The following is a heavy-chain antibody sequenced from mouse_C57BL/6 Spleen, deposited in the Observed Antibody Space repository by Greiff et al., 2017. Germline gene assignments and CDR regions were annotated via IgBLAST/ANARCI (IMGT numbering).Heavy chain of an antibody. Sequence: VQLQQPGTELVKPGASVKLSCKASGYTFTSYWMHWVKQRPGQGLEWIGNINPSNGGTNYNEKFKSKATLTVDKSSSTAYMQLSSLTSEDSAVYDCADSNYEYYAMDYWGQGTSVTVSS. D-gene: IGHD2-5*01. CDR3: ADSNYEYYAMDY. CDR1: GYTFTSYW. CDR2: INPSNGGT. J-gene: IGHJ4*01. V-gene: IGHV1-53*01.